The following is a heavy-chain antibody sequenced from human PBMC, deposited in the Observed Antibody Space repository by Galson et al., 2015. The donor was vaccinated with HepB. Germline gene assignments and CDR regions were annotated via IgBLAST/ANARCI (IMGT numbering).Heavy chain of an antibody. CDR3: ADPNRYWNVRL. D-gene: IGHD1-1*01. Sequence: SLRLSCAASGFTFSTYAMTWVRQAPGEGLEWVSTISGSGGTTYYADSEKGRFTITKDNSNNTLFLEKNSLRAEDTAVYYCADPNRYWNVRLWGQGTLVTVSS. V-gene: IGHV3-23*01. CDR1: GFTFSTYA. CDR2: ISGSGGTT. J-gene: IGHJ4*02.